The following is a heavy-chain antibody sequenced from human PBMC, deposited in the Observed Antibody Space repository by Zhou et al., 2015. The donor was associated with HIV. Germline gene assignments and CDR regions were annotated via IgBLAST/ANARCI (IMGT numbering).Heavy chain of an antibody. J-gene: IGHJ5*02. D-gene: IGHD1-7*01. CDR3: ARDGGNWNWMSFIGWFDP. Sequence: QVQLVQSGAEVKKPGASVKVSCKASGYTFTGYYIHWVRQAPGQGLEWMGRINPNSGGTNYAQKFQGRVTMTRDTSISTAYMELSRLRSDDTAVYYCARDGGNWNWMSFIGWFDPWGQGTLVTVSS. V-gene: IGHV1-2*06. CDR2: INPNSGGT. CDR1: GYTFTGYY.